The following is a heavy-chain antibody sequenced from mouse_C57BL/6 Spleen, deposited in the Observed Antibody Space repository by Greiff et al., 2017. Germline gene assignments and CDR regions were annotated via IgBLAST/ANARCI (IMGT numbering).Heavy chain of an antibody. CDR2: IHPNSGST. D-gene: IGHD1-1*01. CDR1: GYTFTSYW. V-gene: IGHV1-64*01. CDR3: ARWGFITTVVASHYYAMDY. Sequence: VQLQQPGAELVKPGASVKLSCKASGYTFTSYWMHWVKQRPGQGLEWIGMIHPNSGSTNYNEKFKSKATLTVDKSSSTAYMQLSSLTSEDSAVYYCARWGFITTVVASHYYAMDYWGQGTSVTVSS. J-gene: IGHJ4*01.